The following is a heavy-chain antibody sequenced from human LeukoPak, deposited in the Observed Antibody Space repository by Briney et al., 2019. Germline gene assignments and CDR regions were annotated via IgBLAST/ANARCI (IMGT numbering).Heavy chain of an antibody. D-gene: IGHD5-24*01. V-gene: IGHV4-61*02. CDR1: GASVSTTAYF. CDR2: IYASGNT. CDR3: ASYREAYDLYPHGLDV. J-gene: IGHJ3*01. Sequence: TPSLTCSVSGASVSTTAYFWNWIRQPAGEGLEWIGRIYASGNTHYNPSLKSRVTMSLDTSKNQFSLTMNSVTAADSAVYFCASYREAYDLYPHGLDVWGRGTVVTVS.